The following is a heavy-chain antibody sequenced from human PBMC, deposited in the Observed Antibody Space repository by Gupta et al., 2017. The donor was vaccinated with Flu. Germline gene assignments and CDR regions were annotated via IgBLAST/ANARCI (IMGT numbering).Heavy chain of an antibody. CDR2: INHSGTI. CDR3: ARTGRFSTPYYYLDV. J-gene: IGHJ6*03. CDR1: SGFY. D-gene: IGHD2-2*01. V-gene: IGHV4-34*01. Sequence: SGFYWTWSRESAGKGLEWIGEINHSGTIHYNPSLNSRVTFSVDPSKNQFSLHLRAVTAADTAIYYCARTGRFSTPYYYLDVWGKGAAVSVFS.